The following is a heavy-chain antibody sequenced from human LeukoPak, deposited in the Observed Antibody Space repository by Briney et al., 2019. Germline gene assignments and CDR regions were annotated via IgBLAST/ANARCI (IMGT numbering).Heavy chain of an antibody. D-gene: IGHD2-2*01. CDR1: GGSISSYY. CDR3: ARRWAGYCSSTSCYENWFDP. J-gene: IGHJ5*02. CDR2: IYYSGST. Sequence: SETLSLTCTVSGGSISSYYWSWIRQPPGKGLEWIGYIYYSGSTNYNPSLKNRVTISVDTSKNQFSLKLSSVTAADTAVYYCARRWAGYCSSTSCYENWFDPWGQGTLVTVSS. V-gene: IGHV4-59*08.